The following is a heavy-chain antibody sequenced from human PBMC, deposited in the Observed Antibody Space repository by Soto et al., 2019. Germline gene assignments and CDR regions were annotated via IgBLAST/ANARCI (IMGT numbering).Heavy chain of an antibody. CDR3: ARYRHGRWLNSLADA. Sequence: EVQLVESGGGLVQPGGSLRLSCAASGFTFSSYWMSWVRQAPGKGLEWVANIKQDGSEKYYVDSVKGRFTISRDNAKNSLYRQMNSLRAEHTSVYYCARYRHGRWLNSLADAWGQGTLVTVSS. J-gene: IGHJ5*02. CDR2: IKQDGSEK. V-gene: IGHV3-7*01. CDR1: GFTFSSYW. D-gene: IGHD3-16*02.